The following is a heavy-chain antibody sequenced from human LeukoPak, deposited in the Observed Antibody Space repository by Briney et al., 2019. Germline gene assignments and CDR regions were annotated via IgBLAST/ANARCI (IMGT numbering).Heavy chain of an antibody. D-gene: IGHD6-19*01. Sequence: GGSLRLSCAASGFTFSSYWISWVRQAPGKGLEWVANIKHEGGEVYYVDSVKSRLTISRHNAKNSLYLQIKNLRAHDTAMHYCTRDMQGSRLYSVGSQADWGQGTLVTVSS. J-gene: IGHJ4*02. CDR2: IKHEGGEV. CDR1: GFTFSSYW. V-gene: IGHV3-7*01. CDR3: TRDMQGSRLYSVGSQAD.